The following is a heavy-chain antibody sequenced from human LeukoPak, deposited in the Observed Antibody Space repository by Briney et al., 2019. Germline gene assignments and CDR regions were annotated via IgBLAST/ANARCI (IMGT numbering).Heavy chain of an antibody. D-gene: IGHD6-13*01. J-gene: IGHJ1*01. CDR1: GFTFDDYA. CDR3: AKGKGGKSSTSWYAGYFHH. Sequence: GRSLRLSCAPSGFTFDDYAMHWVRHAPGKGLEWVSGIRWNSGSIGYADSAKGRFTISRDNAKNSLYLEMNSLRAEDTAFYYCAKGKGGKSSTSWYAGYFHHWGQGTLVTVSS. CDR2: IRWNSGSI. V-gene: IGHV3-9*01.